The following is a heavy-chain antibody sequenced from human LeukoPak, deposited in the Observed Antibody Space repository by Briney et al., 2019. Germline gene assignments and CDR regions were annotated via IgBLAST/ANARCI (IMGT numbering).Heavy chain of an antibody. CDR1: GFTVNNYA. V-gene: IGHV3-23*01. Sequence: PGGSLRLSCAAAGFTVNNYATNWVRQAPGKGLEWVSSISLSGAGTSYADSVKDRFTISKDSSKNTLYLQMNSLRAEDTAVYYCAKDRDYGRYQFDYWGQGTLVFVSS. J-gene: IGHJ4*02. D-gene: IGHD4/OR15-4a*01. CDR3: AKDRDYGRYQFDY. CDR2: ISLSGAGT.